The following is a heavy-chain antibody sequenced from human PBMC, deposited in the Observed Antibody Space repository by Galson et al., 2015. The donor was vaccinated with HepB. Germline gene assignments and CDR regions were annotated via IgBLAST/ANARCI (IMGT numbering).Heavy chain of an antibody. J-gene: IGHJ4*02. CDR1: GDSVSSNTVG. CDR2: TYYRSKWST. D-gene: IGHD7-27*01. V-gene: IGHV6-1*01. Sequence: CAISGDSVSSNTVGWNWIRQSPSRGLEWLGRTYYRSKWSTDSADSVKSRITINPYTSKNQFSLQLNSVTPEDTAVYYCAKSIHLGRGFDSWGQGTLVTVSS. CDR3: AKSIHLGRGFDS.